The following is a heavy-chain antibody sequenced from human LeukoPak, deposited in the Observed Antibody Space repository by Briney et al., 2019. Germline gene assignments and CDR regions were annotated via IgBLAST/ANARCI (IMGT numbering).Heavy chain of an antibody. CDR1: GGSISSSSYY. Sequence: PSETLSLTCTVSGGSISSSSYYWGWIRQPPGKGLEWIGSIYYSGSTYYNPSLKSRVTISVDTSKNQFSLKLSSVTAADTAVYYCARRGGMVRGVMKNWFDPWGQGTLVTVSS. CDR3: ARRGGMVRGVMKNWFDP. CDR2: IYYSGST. J-gene: IGHJ5*02. V-gene: IGHV4-39*01. D-gene: IGHD3-10*01.